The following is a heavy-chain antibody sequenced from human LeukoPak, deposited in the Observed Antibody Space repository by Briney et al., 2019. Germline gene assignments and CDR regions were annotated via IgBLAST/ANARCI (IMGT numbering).Heavy chain of an antibody. D-gene: IGHD3-16*02. CDR2: IWYDGRNK. V-gene: IGHV3-33*01. CDR1: GFTFSSYG. CDR3: ARVNRGDAFDI. Sequence: GGSLRLSCAASGFTFSSYGMHWVRQAPGKGLEWVAVIWYDGRNKFYADSLKGRFTISRDNSKNTPYLQMNSLRAEDTAVYYCARVNRGDAFDIWGQGTLVTVSS. J-gene: IGHJ3*02.